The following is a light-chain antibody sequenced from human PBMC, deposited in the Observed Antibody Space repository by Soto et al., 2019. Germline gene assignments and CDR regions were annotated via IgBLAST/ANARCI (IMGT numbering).Light chain of an antibody. V-gene: IGKV1-39*01. CDR2: SAS. J-gene: IGKJ2*01. CDR1: QSISDD. CDR3: QHGHSYPYN. Sequence: DIQMTPSPSSLSASVGDRVTITCRASQSISDDLNWYQQKPGKAPRLLIHSASTLHSGVPSKFSGSGSGADFTLTINSVQPEDFATYYCQHGHSYPYNFGQGTKLETK.